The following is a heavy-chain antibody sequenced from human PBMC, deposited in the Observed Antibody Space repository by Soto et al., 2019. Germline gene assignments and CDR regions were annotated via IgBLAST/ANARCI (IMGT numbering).Heavy chain of an antibody. Sequence: QVHLVQSGAEVKKPGASVKVSCKASGYTFTSYGITWVRQAPGQGLEWMGWISAHNGNTDYAQKLQGRVIVTRDTSTSTAYMELRSLISYATAVYYCARWRYGDYWGQGALVTVSS. CDR3: ARWRYGDY. D-gene: IGHD1-1*01. J-gene: IGHJ4*02. V-gene: IGHV1-18*01. CDR2: ISAHNGNT. CDR1: GYTFTSYG.